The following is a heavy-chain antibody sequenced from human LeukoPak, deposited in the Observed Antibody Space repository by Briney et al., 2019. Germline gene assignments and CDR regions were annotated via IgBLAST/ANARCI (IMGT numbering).Heavy chain of an antibody. CDR3: AKLIRGSGSYYGYGDYDY. CDR2: IIPIFGTA. V-gene: IGHV1-69*06. Sequence: ASVKVSCKASGGTFSSYAISWVRQAPGQGLEWMGGIIPIFGTANYAQKFQGRVTITADKSTSTAYMELSSLRSEDTAVYYCAKLIRGSGSYYGYGDYDYWGQGTLVTVSS. D-gene: IGHD3-10*01. CDR1: GGTFSSYA. J-gene: IGHJ4*02.